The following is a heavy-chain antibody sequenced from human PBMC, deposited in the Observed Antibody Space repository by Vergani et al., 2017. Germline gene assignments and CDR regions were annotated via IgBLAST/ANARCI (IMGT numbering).Heavy chain of an antibody. J-gene: IGHJ4*02. CDR2: ISSSSSTI. Sequence: EVQLLESGGSLKQPGGSLRLSCAASGFTFSSYSMNWVRQAPGKGLEWVSYISSSSSTIYYADSVKGRFTISRDNAKNSLYLLMNSLRAEDTAVYYCARTRLPFDYWGQGTLVTVSS. CDR1: GFTFSSYS. V-gene: IGHV3-48*01. D-gene: IGHD3-16*01. CDR3: ARTRLPFDY.